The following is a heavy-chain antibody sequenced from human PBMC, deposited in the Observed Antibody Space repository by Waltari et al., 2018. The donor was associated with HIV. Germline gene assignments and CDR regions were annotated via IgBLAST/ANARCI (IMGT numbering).Heavy chain of an antibody. D-gene: IGHD3-16*01. CDR1: GFAFDDAW. J-gene: IGHJ3*02. V-gene: IGHV3-15*01. CDR2: SKSKSDGGTT. Sequence: EVQLVESGGGLVNRGGSLRLSCLASGFAFDDAWMNWVRQAPGKGLEGVGRSKSKSDGGTTDYAAAVKGRFTISRDDSKKTVYLQMDSLKSEDTAVYYCTDPLLRHGFHIWGQGTMVTVSS. CDR3: TDPLLRHGFHI.